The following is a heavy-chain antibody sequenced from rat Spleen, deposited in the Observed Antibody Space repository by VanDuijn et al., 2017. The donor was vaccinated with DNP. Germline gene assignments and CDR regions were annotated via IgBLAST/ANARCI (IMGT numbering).Heavy chain of an antibody. CDR1: GFIFSNYW. CDR2: ISTGGGNT. D-gene: IGHD1-6*01. Sequence: EVQLVESGGGPVQPGRSLKLSCVASGFIFSNYWMTWIRQAPGKGLEWVASISTGGGNTYYRDSVKGRFTISRDNAKNTQYLQMDSLRSEDTATYYCARQITYTTERYFDYWGQGVMVTVSS. CDR3: ARQITYTTERYFDY. J-gene: IGHJ2*01. V-gene: IGHV5-31*01.